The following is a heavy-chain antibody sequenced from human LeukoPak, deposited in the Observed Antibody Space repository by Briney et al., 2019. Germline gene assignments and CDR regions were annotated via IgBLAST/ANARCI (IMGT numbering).Heavy chain of an antibody. CDR2: IYYSGST. D-gene: IGHD3-16*01. CDR1: GGSISSGGYY. J-gene: IGHJ4*02. V-gene: IGHV4-31*03. Sequence: SETLSLTCTVSGGSISSGGYYWSWIRQHPGKGLEWIGYIYYSGSTYYNPSLKSRVTISVDTSKNQFSLKLSSVTAADTAVYYCARGAPSGGADFDYWGQGTLVTVSS. CDR3: ARGAPSGGADFDY.